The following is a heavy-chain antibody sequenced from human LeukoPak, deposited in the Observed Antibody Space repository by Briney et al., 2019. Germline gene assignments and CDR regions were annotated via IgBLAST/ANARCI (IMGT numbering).Heavy chain of an antibody. CDR1: RFSISSYW. Sequence: GGSLRLSCVGSRFSISSYWMSWVRQAPGTGLEWVANIKQDGSEIYYLDSVKGRFTISRDNAKNSLYLQMNGLRVEDTAVYYCAGDSVAVPAYYWGQGTLVTVSS. CDR2: IKQDGSEI. J-gene: IGHJ4*02. V-gene: IGHV3-7*01. CDR3: AGDSVAVPAYY. D-gene: IGHD3-22*01.